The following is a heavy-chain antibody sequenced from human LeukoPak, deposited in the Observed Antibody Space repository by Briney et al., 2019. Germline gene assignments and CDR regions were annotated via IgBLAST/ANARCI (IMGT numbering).Heavy chain of an antibody. CDR1: DFTFSSYW. D-gene: IGHD1-1*01. CDR2: INQDGSDK. J-gene: IGHJ4*02. V-gene: IGHV3-7*01. CDR3: ARVGYNWDDDGVDY. Sequence: KPGGSLRLSCAASDFTFSSYWMSWVRQAPGKGLEWVANINQDGSDKRYMDSVRGRFTISRDNAKNSLSLHMDSLRAEDTAVYYCARVGYNWDDDGVDYWGQGTLVTVSS.